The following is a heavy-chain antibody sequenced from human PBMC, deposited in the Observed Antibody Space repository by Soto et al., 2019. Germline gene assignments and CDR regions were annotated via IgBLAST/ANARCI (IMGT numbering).Heavy chain of an antibody. Sequence: GGSLRLSCAASGFTFSYYSMHWVRQAPGKGLEWVAVISYDGSNKYYADSVKGRFIISRDNSKNRLYLQMNSLRAEDTTVYYCAKGPPLDYWGQGTLVTVSS. CDR2: ISYDGSNK. J-gene: IGHJ4*02. CDR1: GFTFSYYS. CDR3: AKGPPLDY. V-gene: IGHV3-30*18.